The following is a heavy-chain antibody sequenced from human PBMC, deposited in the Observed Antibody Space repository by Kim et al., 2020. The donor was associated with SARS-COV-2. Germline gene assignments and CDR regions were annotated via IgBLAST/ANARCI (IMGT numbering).Heavy chain of an antibody. CDR2: ISDNGSRR. D-gene: IGHD6-19*01. Sequence: GGSLRLSCAASGFSLIDYGMHWVRQAPGKGLEWVTYISDNGSRRHYADTVKGRFTISRDSSENTVYLQMNSLTTEDTAVYYCARALKAGWSLDYWGQGTLVTVAS. CDR1: GFSLIDYG. V-gene: IGHV3-30*03. CDR3: ARALKAGWSLDY. J-gene: IGHJ4*02.